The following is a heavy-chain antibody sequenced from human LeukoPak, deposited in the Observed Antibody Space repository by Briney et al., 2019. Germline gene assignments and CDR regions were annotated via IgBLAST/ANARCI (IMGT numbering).Heavy chain of an antibody. D-gene: IGHD2-15*01. J-gene: IGHJ3*02. CDR2: IIPIFGTA. CDR3: ARVGYCSGGSCYGAFDI. CDR1: GGTFSSYA. V-gene: IGHV1-69*06. Sequence: SVTVSCKASGGTFSSYAISWVRQAPGQGLEWMGGIIPIFGTANYAQKFQGRVTITADKSTSTAYMELSSLRSEDTAVYYCARVGYCSGGSCYGAFDIWGQGTMVTVSS.